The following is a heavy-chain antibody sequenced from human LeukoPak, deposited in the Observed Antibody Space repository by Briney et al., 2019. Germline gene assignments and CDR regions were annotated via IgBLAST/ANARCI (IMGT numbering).Heavy chain of an antibody. CDR2: INPNSGGT. Sequence: ASVKVSCKTSGYTFATYDVNWVRQAPGQGLEWMGRINPNSGGTDYAQNFQGRVTMTRDTSISTVYMELSSLKSNDTAVYYCARQGSLGTWFDPWGQGTLVTVSS. CDR3: ARQGSLGTWFDP. CDR1: GYTFATYD. J-gene: IGHJ5*02. V-gene: IGHV1-2*06. D-gene: IGHD7-27*01.